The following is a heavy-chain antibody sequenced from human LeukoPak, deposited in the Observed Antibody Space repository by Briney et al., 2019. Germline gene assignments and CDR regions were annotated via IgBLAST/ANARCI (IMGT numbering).Heavy chain of an antibody. V-gene: IGHV5-51*01. CDR2: IYPGDSDT. J-gene: IGHJ4*02. Sequence: GESLKISCKGSGYKFSTYWVAWVRQMPGKGLEWMGIIYPGDSDTRYSPSFQGQVTISADKSISTAYLQWSSLKASDTAMYYCARRGRYCTSTNCYVAYWGQGTLVTVSS. D-gene: IGHD2-2*01. CDR1: GYKFSTYW. CDR3: ARRGRYCTSTNCYVAY.